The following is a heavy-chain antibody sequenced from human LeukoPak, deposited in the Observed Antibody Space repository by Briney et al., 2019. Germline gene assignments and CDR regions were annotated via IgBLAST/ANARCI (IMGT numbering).Heavy chain of an antibody. D-gene: IGHD6-13*01. V-gene: IGHV3-23*01. Sequence: GGSLRLSCAASGFTFSDYTINWVRQAPGKGLEWVSGLSGSGGTTYYADSVKGRFTISRDNSKNTLYLQMDSLRSEDTAVYYCARGRRIAAAGTFPYWGQGTLVTVSS. J-gene: IGHJ4*02. CDR3: ARGRRIAAAGTFPY. CDR2: LSGSGGTT. CDR1: GFTFSDYT.